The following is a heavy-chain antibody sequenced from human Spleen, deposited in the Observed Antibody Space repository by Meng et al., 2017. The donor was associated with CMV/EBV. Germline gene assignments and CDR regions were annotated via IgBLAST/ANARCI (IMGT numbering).Heavy chain of an antibody. J-gene: IGHJ6*02. CDR3: AVTVGATKSYYYYYGMDV. CDR2: INPYSGGT. V-gene: IGHV1-2*02. CDR1: GYTFTGHY. Sequence: ASVKVSCKTSGYTFTGHYLHWVRQAPGQGLEWMGWINPYSGGTNFAQKFQGRVTMTRDTSISTAYMELSRLRSDDTAVYYCAVTVGATKSYYYYYGMDVWGQGTTVTVSS. D-gene: IGHD1-26*01.